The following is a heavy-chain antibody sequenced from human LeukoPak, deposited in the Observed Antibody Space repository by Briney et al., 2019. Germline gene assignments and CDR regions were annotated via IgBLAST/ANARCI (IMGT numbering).Heavy chain of an antibody. J-gene: IGHJ4*02. CDR2: IIPIFGTA. D-gene: IGHD3-10*01. Sequence: SVKVSCKASGGTFSSYAISWVRQAPGQGLEWMGGIIPIFGTANYAQKFQGRVTITADKSTSTAYMELSSLRSEDTAVYYCARDRDYYGSGSHDYWGQGTLVTVSS. V-gene: IGHV1-69*06. CDR3: ARDRDYYGSGSHDY. CDR1: GGTFSSYA.